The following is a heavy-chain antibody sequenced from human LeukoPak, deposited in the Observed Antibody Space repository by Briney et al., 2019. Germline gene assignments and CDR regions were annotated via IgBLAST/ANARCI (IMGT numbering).Heavy chain of an antibody. CDR3: ATAPFSGSYYGAFDI. J-gene: IGHJ3*02. D-gene: IGHD1-26*01. CDR2: FDPEDGET. CDR1: GYTLTELS. V-gene: IGHV1-24*01. Sequence: ASVKVSCKVSGYTLTELSMHWVRQAPGKGLEWMGGFDPEDGETIYAQKFQGRVTMTQDTSTDTAYMGLSSLRSEDTAVYYCATAPFSGSYYGAFDIWGQGTMVAVSS.